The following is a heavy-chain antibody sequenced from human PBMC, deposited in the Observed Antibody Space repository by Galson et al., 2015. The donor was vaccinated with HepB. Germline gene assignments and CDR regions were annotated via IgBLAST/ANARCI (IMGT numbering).Heavy chain of an antibody. CDR1: GFTFYSYT. J-gene: IGHJ4*02. CDR2: ISGGSSYI. Sequence: SLRLSCAASGFTFYSYTMNWVRQAPGKGLEWLAFISGGSSYIYYRDSMKGRFTISRDNAKNSLYLQMTSLRAEDTAVYYCVRAAYSGTWYAPGDYWGQGTLVTVSS. V-gene: IGHV3-21*01. CDR3: VRAAYSGTWYAPGDY. D-gene: IGHD6-13*01.